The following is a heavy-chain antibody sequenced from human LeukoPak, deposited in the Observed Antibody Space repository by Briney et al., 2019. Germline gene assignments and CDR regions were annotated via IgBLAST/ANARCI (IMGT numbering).Heavy chain of an antibody. CDR2: INPNSGGT. D-gene: IGHD6-13*01. V-gene: IGHV1-2*02. J-gene: IGHJ4*02. CDR3: ARSQYSSSRRYYFDY. Sequence: ASVKVSCKASGYTFTGYYMHWVRQAPGQGLEWMGWINPNSGGTNYAQKFQGRVTMTRDTSISTAYMELSRLRSDDTAVYYCARSQYSSSRRYYFDYWGQGTLVTVSS. CDR1: GYTFTGYY.